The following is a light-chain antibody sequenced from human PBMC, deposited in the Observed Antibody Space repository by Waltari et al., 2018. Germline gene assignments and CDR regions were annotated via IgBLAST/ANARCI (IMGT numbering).Light chain of an antibody. CDR3: QSVDISLSVGVL. CDR2: GNN. V-gene: IGLV1-40*01. CDR1: SSNIGAGHD. Sequence: QSVLTPPPSVSGAPGQRVTISCTGSSSNIGAGHDVHWYQVFPGTAPKLLIYGNNNRPSGVPDRFAGSKSGTSASRAISGLQAEDEANYYCQSVDISLSVGVLFGGGTKVSVL. J-gene: IGLJ2*01.